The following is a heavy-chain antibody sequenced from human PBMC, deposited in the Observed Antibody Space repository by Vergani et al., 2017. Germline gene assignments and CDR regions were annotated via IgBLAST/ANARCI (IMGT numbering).Heavy chain of an antibody. J-gene: IGHJ4*02. Sequence: EVQLVESGGGLVQPGGSLRLSCAASGFTFSSYEMNWVRQAPGKGLEWVSYISSSGSTIYYADSVKGRFTISRDNAKNSLYLQMNSLRAEDTAVYYCARDSSRYYGSGXTDYWGQGTLVTVSS. V-gene: IGHV3-48*03. CDR3: ARDSSRYYGSGXTDY. CDR1: GFTFSSYE. CDR2: ISSSGSTI. D-gene: IGHD3-10*01.